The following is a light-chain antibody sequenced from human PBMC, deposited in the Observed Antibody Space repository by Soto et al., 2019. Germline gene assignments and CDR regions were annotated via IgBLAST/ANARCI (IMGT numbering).Light chain of an antibody. CDR1: SSNIGAGHD. CDR2: GNN. CDR3: QSYDSSLSGFV. V-gene: IGLV1-40*01. J-gene: IGLJ1*01. Sequence: QSVLTQPPSVSGAPGQRVTISWTGSSSNIGAGHDVHWYQHLPGTAPKLLIYGNNNRPSGVPDRLSGSKSGTSASLAITGLQAEDEADYYCQSYDSSLSGFVFGTGTKVTVL.